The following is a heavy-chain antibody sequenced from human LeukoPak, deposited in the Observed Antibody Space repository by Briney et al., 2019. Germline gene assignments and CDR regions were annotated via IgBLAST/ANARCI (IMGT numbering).Heavy chain of an antibody. CDR2: ISGSGGST. CDR1: GFTFSTYA. J-gene: IGHJ4*02. Sequence: PGGSLRLSCAASGFTFSTYAMSWVRQAPGKGLEWVSTISGSGGSTYYADSVKGRFTISRDNSKNTLYLQMNSLRAEDTAVYYCAPPRGGGVDYWGQGTLVTVSS. D-gene: IGHD3-10*01. CDR3: APPRGGGVDY. V-gene: IGHV3-23*01.